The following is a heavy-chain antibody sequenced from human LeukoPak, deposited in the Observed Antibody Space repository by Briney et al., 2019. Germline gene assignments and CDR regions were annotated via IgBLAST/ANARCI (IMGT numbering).Heavy chain of an antibody. V-gene: IGHV4-39*06. Sequence: PSETLSLTCTVSGGSISSSSYYWGWIRQPPGKGLEWIGSIYYSGSTYYNPSLKSRVTISVDTSKNQFPLKLSPVTAADTAVYYCARDILTPAGPFDYWGQGTLVTVSS. CDR2: IYYSGST. D-gene: IGHD2-2*01. CDR3: ARDILTPAGPFDY. CDR1: GGSISSSSYY. J-gene: IGHJ4*02.